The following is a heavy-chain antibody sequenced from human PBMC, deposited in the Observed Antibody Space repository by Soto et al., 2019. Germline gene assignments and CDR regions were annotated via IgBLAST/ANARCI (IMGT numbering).Heavy chain of an antibody. Sequence: QVQLQESGPGLVKPSGTLSLTCAVSGGSFTSNNWWTWVRQPPGQGLEWIGEIYRTGSTNYNPSLNSRVTISLDESENQFSLKVTSLTAADTAVYYCASRDPGTSVDYWGQGTLVTVSS. CDR2: IYRTGST. J-gene: IGHJ4*02. CDR3: ASRDPGTSVDY. CDR1: GGSFTSNNW. D-gene: IGHD1-7*01. V-gene: IGHV4-4*02.